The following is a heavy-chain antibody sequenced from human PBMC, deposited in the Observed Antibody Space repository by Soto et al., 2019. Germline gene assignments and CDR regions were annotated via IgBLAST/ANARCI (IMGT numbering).Heavy chain of an antibody. CDR2: IIPMFGTT. J-gene: IGHJ5*01. CDR3: ARASIHGSSWYFWFDP. CDR1: GGTFSRYA. V-gene: IGHV1-69*01. D-gene: IGHD6-13*01. Sequence: QVQLVQSGAEVRKPGSSVQVSCKASGGTFSRYAINWVRQAPGQGLEWLGGIIPMFGTTNYAQKFKGRVTITADESTSTVYMELNTLRSEDAAVYYCARASIHGSSWYFWFDPWGQRTLVTVSS.